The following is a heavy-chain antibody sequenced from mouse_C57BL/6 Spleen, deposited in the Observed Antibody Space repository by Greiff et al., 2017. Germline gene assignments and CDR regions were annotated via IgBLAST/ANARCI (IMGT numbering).Heavy chain of an antibody. Sequence: QVQLQQPGAELVKPGASVKLSCKASGYTFTTYWMHWVKQRPGRGLEWIGRFDPNSGGTKYNEKFKSKATLTVDKPSSTAYMQLSSLTSEDSAVDYCARWYDGSSYDYAMDYWGQGTSVTVSS. CDR3: ARWYDGSSYDYAMDY. V-gene: IGHV1-72*01. CDR2: FDPNSGGT. J-gene: IGHJ4*01. CDR1: GYTFTTYW. D-gene: IGHD1-1*01.